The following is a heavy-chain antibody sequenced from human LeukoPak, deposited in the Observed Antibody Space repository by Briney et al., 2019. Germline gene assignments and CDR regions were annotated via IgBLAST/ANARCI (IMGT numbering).Heavy chain of an antibody. CDR2: IRYDGSNK. Sequence: GGSLRLSCAASGFTFSSNWMSWVRQAPGKGLEWVAFIRYDGSNKYYADSVKGRFTISRDNSKNTLYLQMNSLRAEDTAVYYCAKERQGYCSGGSCRTYFDYWGQGTLVTVSS. CDR1: GFTFSSNW. CDR3: AKERQGYCSGGSCRTYFDY. V-gene: IGHV3-30*02. D-gene: IGHD2-15*01. J-gene: IGHJ4*02.